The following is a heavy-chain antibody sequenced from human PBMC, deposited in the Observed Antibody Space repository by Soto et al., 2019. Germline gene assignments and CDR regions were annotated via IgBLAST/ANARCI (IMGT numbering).Heavy chain of an antibody. CDR2: ITSSSSTI. J-gene: IGHJ4*02. D-gene: IGHD3-10*02. CDR3: ATVFRSSNFNY. V-gene: IGHV3-11*01. CDR1: GLSFSDYY. Sequence: QVELVESGGGWVKPGGSLRLSCAASGLSFSDYYMSWIRQAPGKGLEWIAYITSSSSTIYYADSVKGRFTISRNDAKNSLYLHLDSLRAEDTAVYYCATVFRSSNFNYWGQGTLVTVSS.